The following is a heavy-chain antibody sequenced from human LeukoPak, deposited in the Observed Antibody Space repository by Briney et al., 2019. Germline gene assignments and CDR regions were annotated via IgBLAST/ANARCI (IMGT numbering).Heavy chain of an antibody. CDR1: GGSISSGGYY. V-gene: IGHV4-30-2*01. CDR2: IYHSGST. J-gene: IGHJ4*02. D-gene: IGHD1-20*01. CDR3: ARSVPRYNWNYVDY. Sequence: SETLSLTCTVSGGSISSGGYYWSWIRQPPGKGLEWIGYIYHSGSTYYNPSLKSRVTISVDRSKNQFSLKLSSVTAADTAVYYCARSVPRYNWNYVDYWGQGTLVTVPS.